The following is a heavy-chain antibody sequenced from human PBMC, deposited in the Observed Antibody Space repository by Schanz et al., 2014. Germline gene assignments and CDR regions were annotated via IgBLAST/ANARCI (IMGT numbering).Heavy chain of an antibody. Sequence: QVQLVQSGPPAKKPGSSVKVSCKASGGTFSSYAFSWVRQAPGQGLEWMGKIIPILGMENYAQKFQGRVTITADISTSTAYMDLSSLRSDDTAVYYCARDIQYHYDTSGPVGAFDIWGQGTVVTVSS. V-gene: IGHV1-69*04. J-gene: IGHJ3*02. CDR3: ARDIQYHYDTSGPVGAFDI. CDR2: IIPILGME. CDR1: GGTFSSYA. D-gene: IGHD3-22*01.